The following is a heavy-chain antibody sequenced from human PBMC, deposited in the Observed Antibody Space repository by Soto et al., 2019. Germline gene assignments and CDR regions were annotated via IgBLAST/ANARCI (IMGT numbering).Heavy chain of an antibody. Sequence: LRLSCAASGFNFHDYTIHWVRQSPGKGLEWVSFITWDGGSIYYADSVKGRFTISRDNSKNSLTLEMNGLRSEDSGVYYCAKGGFGGYGMDVWGQGTTVTVSS. CDR1: GFNFHDYT. J-gene: IGHJ6*02. D-gene: IGHD6-25*01. CDR3: AKGGFGGYGMDV. V-gene: IGHV3-43*01. CDR2: ITWDGGSI.